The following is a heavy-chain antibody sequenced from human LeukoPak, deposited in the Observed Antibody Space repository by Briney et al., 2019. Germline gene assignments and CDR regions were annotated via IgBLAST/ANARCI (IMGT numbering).Heavy chain of an antibody. CDR3: VKGFPHYYDSSGFGAFDV. V-gene: IGHV3-64D*09. J-gene: IGHJ3*01. CDR1: GFTFSFYA. Sequence: GGSLRLSCSPSGFTFSFYAMGWVRQAPGKGLEYVSAISSNGGNTYYADSVKGRFTISRDNSKNTLYLQMNSLRADDTAVYYCVKGFPHYYDSSGFGAFDVWGQGTIVTVSS. D-gene: IGHD3-22*01. CDR2: ISSNGGNT.